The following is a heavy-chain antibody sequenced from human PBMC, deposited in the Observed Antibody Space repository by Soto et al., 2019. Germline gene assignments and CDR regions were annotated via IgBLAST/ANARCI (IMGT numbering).Heavy chain of an antibody. V-gene: IGHV5-10-1*01. CDR1: GYTFTTFW. Sequence: PGESLKISCTGFGYTFTTFWVTWVRQMPGKGLEWMGRIDPRDSYVNYSPSFQGHVSISVDKSISTAYLRWGSLKASDTAMYYCARLFCSTTTCDSWFDPWGQGTLVTVSS. CDR3: ARLFCSTTTCDSWFDP. CDR2: IDPRDSYV. J-gene: IGHJ5*02. D-gene: IGHD2-2*01.